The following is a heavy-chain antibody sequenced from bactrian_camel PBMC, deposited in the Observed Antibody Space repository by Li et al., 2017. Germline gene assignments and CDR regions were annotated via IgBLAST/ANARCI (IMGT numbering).Heavy chain of an antibody. V-gene: IGHV3S53*01. CDR1: GDIHSSCG. CDR2: ITSDGTT. Sequence: HVQLVESGGGSVDPGGSLRLSCAASGDIHSSCGMGWYRQAPGKEREFVSSITSDGTTRYADSVKGRFTISQDNAKNTVYLQMNSLKTEDTAVYYCATKTGGSWFFSPDYNYWGQGTQVTVS. CDR3: ATKTGGSWFFSPDYNY. J-gene: IGHJ4*01. D-gene: IGHD6*01.